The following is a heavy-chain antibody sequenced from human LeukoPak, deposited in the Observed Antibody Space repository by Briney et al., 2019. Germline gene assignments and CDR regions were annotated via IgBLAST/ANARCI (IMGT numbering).Heavy chain of an antibody. CDR3: ARDRGHSYCFGLFAFHI. CDR1: GESFSGYY. V-gene: IGHV4-34*12. CDR2: VIHSGST. J-gene: IGHJ3*02. Sequence: PSETLSLTCAVYGESFSGYYWSWLRQPPGKGLEWIGEVIHSGSTNYNPSLKSRVTISVDTSKNQFSLKLNSVTAADTAVYYCARDRGHSYCFGLFAFHIWGQGTMVVVSS. D-gene: IGHD5-18*01.